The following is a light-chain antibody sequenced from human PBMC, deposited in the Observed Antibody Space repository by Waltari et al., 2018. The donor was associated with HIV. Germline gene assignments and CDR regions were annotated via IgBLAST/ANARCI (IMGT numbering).Light chain of an antibody. CDR3: QAWGAGIRV. CDR1: SGHNSNA. J-gene: IGLJ3*02. V-gene: IGLV4-69*01. Sequence: QLVLTQSPSASASLGASVKLTCTLSSGHNSNAIAWHQQQPEKGPRFLLKINTDGSHDRGDGIPDRFSGSSSGAERYLTISSLQSEDEADYYCQAWGAGIRVFGGGTKLTVL. CDR2: INTDGSH.